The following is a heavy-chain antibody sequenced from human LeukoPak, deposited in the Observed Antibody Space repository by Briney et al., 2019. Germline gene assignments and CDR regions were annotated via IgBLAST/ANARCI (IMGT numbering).Heavy chain of an antibody. J-gene: IGHJ4*02. V-gene: IGHV3-23*01. CDR1: GFTFSSYA. Sequence: HPGGSLRLSCAASGFTFSSYAMSWVRQAPGKGLEWVSAISGSGGSTYYADSVKGRFTISRDNSKNALYLQMNSLRAEDTAVYYCAKDSLYGDYVCHWGQGTLVTVSS. CDR2: ISGSGGST. CDR3: AKDSLYGDYVCH. D-gene: IGHD4-17*01.